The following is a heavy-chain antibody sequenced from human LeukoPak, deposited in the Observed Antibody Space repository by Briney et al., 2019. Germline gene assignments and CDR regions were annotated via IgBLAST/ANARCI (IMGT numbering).Heavy chain of an antibody. J-gene: IGHJ4*02. Sequence: GGSLRLSCAASGFIFSNAWMSWVRQAPGRGLEWVGRIKSKTDGGTTDYAAPVKGRFTISRDDSKNTLYLQMNSLKTEDTAVYYCTTDPNYYDSSGYFRVADYWGQGTLVTVSS. CDR1: GFIFSNAW. V-gene: IGHV3-15*01. D-gene: IGHD3-22*01. CDR2: IKSKTDGGTT. CDR3: TTDPNYYDSSGYFRVADY.